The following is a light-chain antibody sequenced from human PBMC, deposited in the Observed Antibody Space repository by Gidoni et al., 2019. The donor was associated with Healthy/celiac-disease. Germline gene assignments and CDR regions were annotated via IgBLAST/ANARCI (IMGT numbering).Light chain of an antibody. V-gene: IGKV4-1*01. CDR2: WAA. CDR1: QRVLYSSNNKNY. J-gene: IGKJ1*01. Sequence: DIVMTQSPDSLAASLGERATINGKSSQRVLYSSNNKNYLAWYQQKPGQPPKLLIYWAATRESGVPDRFSGSGSGTDFTLTISSLQAEDVAVYYCQQYYSTPRTFGQGTKVEIK. CDR3: QQYYSTPRT.